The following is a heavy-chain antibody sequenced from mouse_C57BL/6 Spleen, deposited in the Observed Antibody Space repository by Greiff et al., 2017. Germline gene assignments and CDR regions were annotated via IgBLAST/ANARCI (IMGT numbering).Heavy chain of an antibody. V-gene: IGHV1-69*01. J-gene: IGHJ4*01. D-gene: IGHD4-1*01. Sequence: QVQLQQPGAELVMPGASVKLSCKASGYTFTSYWMHWVKQRPGQGLEWIGEIDPSDSYTNYNQKLKGKATLTVDKSSSTAYMQLSSLTSEDSAVYYGAANWDVEYAMDYWGQGTSVTVSS. CDR1: GYTFTSYW. CDR2: IDPSDSYT. CDR3: AANWDVEYAMDY.